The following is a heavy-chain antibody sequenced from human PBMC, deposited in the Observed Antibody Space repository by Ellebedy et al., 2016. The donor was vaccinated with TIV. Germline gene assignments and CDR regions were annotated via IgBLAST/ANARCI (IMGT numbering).Heavy chain of an antibody. J-gene: IGHJ4*02. CDR3: ARSIAVAGFDY. CDR1: GFTFSSYA. D-gene: IGHD6-19*01. CDR2: ISYDGSNK. Sequence: GGSLRLSXAASGFTFSSYAMHWVRQAPGKGLEWVAVISYDGSNKYYADSVKGRFTISRDNSKNTLYLQMNSLRAEDTAVYYCARSIAVAGFDYWGQGTLVTVSS. V-gene: IGHV3-30-3*01.